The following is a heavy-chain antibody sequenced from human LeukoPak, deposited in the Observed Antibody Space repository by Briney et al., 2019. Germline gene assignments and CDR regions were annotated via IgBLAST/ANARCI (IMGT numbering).Heavy chain of an antibody. CDR2: ISVSGGST. D-gene: IGHD3-10*01. J-gene: IGHJ4*02. Sequence: GGSLRLSCAASGFTFSSYAMSWVRQAPGKGLEWVSAISVSGGSTYYADSVKGRFTISRDNSKNTLYLQMNSLRAEDTAVYYCAKGPYMVRGVIITYYFDYWGQGTLVTVSS. V-gene: IGHV3-23*01. CDR1: GFTFSSYA. CDR3: AKGPYMVRGVIITYYFDY.